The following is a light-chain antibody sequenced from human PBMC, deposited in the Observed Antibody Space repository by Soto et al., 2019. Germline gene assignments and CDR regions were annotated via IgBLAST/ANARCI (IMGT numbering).Light chain of an antibody. V-gene: IGKV3-20*01. CDR3: QQYVGSAGFT. J-gene: IGKJ5*01. CDR2: GAS. Sequence: EIVLTQSPGTLSLSPGERATLSCRASQSVSGSYLAWYQQKPGQAPKLVIHGASSRAAGIPDRFNGTGSGTDFTLAISRLEPEDFAVYFCQQYVGSAGFTFGLGIRLEIK. CDR1: QSVSGSY.